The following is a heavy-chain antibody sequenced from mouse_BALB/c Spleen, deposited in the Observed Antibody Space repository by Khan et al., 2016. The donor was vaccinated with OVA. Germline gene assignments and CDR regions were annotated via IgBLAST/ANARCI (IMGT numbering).Heavy chain of an antibody. CDR1: GFTFSTYG. D-gene: IGHD1-1*01. J-gene: IGHJ3*01. Sequence: EVELVESGGDLVKPGGSLKLSCAASGFTFSTYGMSWVRQAPDKRLEWVATVSTGGSYTYYPDSVKGRFTISRDNAKNTLYLQMSRLRSEDTAMFYCTRLAYYYDSERFDYWGQGTLVTVSA. CDR3: TRLAYYYDSERFDY. V-gene: IGHV5-6*01. CDR2: VSTGGSYT.